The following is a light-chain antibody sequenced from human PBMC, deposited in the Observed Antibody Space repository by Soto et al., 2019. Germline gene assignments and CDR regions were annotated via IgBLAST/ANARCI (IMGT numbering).Light chain of an antibody. V-gene: IGLV2-14*01. CDR2: DVS. CDR3: SSYTSSSTSVV. CDR1: SSDVGGYNY. Sequence: QSALTQPASVSGSPGQSITISCTGTSSDVGGYNYVSWYQQYPGKAPKLMIYDVSKRPSGVSNRFSGSESGNTASLTISGLQAEDEADYYCSSYTSSSTSVVFGGGTKLTVL. J-gene: IGLJ2*01.